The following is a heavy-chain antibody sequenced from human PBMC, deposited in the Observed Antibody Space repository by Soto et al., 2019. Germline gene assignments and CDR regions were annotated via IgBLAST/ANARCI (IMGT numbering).Heavy chain of an antibody. D-gene: IGHD5-18*01. CDR2: IDPSDSYT. J-gene: IGHJ6*02. Sequence: PGESLKISCNGSGYSFTSYWISWVRQMPGKGLEWMGRIDPSDSYTNYSPSFQGHVTISADKSISTAYLQWSSLKASDTAMYYCARQYGYSYGSYYYYGMDVWGQGTTVTVSS. CDR1: GYSFTSYW. V-gene: IGHV5-10-1*01. CDR3: ARQYGYSYGSYYYYGMDV.